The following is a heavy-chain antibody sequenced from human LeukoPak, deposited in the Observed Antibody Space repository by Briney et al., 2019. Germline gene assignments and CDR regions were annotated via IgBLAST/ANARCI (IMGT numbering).Heavy chain of an antibody. D-gene: IGHD3-22*01. Sequence: SETLSLTCAVYGGSFSGYYWSWIRQPPGKGLEWIGEINHSGSTNCNPSLKSRVTISVDTSKNQFSLKLSSVTAADTAVYYCARNYYYDSSGYYLFDYWGQGTLVTVSS. CDR3: ARNYYYDSSGYYLFDY. V-gene: IGHV4-34*01. CDR1: GGSFSGYY. CDR2: INHSGST. J-gene: IGHJ4*02.